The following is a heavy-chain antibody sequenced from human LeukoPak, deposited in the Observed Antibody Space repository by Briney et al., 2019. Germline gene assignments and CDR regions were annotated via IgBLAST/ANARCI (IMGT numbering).Heavy chain of an antibody. Sequence: PSETLSLTCTVSGGSISSYYWSWIRQPPGKGLEWIGYIYYSGSTNYNPSLKSRVTISVDTSKNQFSLKLSSVTAADTAVYYCARTFRWQYYYDSSGYSDPRFDYWGQGTLVTVSS. J-gene: IGHJ4*02. CDR1: GGSISSYY. D-gene: IGHD3-22*01. CDR2: IYYSGST. V-gene: IGHV4-59*12. CDR3: ARTFRWQYYYDSSGYSDPRFDY.